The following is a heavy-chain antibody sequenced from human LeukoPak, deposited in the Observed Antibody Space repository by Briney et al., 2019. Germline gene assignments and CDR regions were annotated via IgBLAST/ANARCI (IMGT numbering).Heavy chain of an antibody. Sequence: SETLSLTCCVSGGSISSGGYYWSWIRQHPGKGLEWIGYIHYSGRTYYNPSLKSRVMVSVDTSKNQFSLRLSSVTAADTAVYYCARELRYSTNYSYYYGMDVWGKGTTVTVSS. CDR2: IHYSGRT. J-gene: IGHJ6*04. CDR1: GGSISSGGYY. CDR3: ARELRYSTNYSYYYGMDV. V-gene: IGHV4-31*03. D-gene: IGHD3-9*01.